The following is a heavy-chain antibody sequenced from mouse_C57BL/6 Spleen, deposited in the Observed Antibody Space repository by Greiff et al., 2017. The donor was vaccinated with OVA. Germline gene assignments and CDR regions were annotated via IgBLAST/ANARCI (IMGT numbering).Heavy chain of an antibody. J-gene: IGHJ1*03. CDR2: IDPTDSYT. CDR3: ARRRDGSFEG. Sequence: QVQLQQSGAELVMPGASVKLSCKASGYPFTSYWLHWVKQRPGQGLEWIGEIDPTDSYTNYNKKSKGKYTLTREASTRTDYMQLGSLACDDCAGCDCARRRDGSFEGWGTGTTVTVAS. V-gene: IGHV1-69*01. CDR1: GYPFTSYW. D-gene: IGHD1-1*01.